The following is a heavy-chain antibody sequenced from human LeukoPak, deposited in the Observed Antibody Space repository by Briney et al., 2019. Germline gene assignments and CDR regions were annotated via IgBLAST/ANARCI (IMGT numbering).Heavy chain of an antibody. V-gene: IGHV7-4-1*02. J-gene: IGHJ4*02. CDR3: ATDLKKGDSGCFDY. CDR1: GYTFTSSA. Sequence: ASVKVSCKAPGYTFTSSALNWVRQAPGQGLEWMGWINTNTGNPTYAQGFTGRFVFSLDTSVSTAYLQISSLKAEDTAVYYCATDLKKGDSGCFDYWGQGTLVTVSS. D-gene: IGHD6-19*01. CDR2: INTNTGNP.